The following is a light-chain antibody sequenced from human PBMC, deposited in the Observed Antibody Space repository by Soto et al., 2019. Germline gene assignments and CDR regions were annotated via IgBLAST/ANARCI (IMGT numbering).Light chain of an antibody. CDR1: SSNIGDNY. V-gene: IGLV1-47*01. CDR2: RNN. J-gene: IGLJ2*01. CDR3: ASWDDSLSAYVV. Sequence: QSVLTQSPSASGTPGQRVTLSCSGSSSNIGDNYVYWYQHLPGRAPKLLIYRNNQRPSGVPDRFSGSKSGTSASLAISGLRSEDEADYYCASWDDSLSAYVVFGGGTKLNVL.